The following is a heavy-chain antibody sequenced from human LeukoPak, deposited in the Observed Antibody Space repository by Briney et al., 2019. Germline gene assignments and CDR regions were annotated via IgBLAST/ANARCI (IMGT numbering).Heavy chain of an antibody. D-gene: IGHD3/OR15-3a*01. Sequence: PGGSLRLSCAASGFTFSNAWMSWVRQAPGKGLEWVGRIKSKTDGGTTEYAAPVKGRFTISIDESKNTLYLQMNSLKTEDTAVFYCTTGQGDSSDFYHYDYWGQGTLVTVSS. CDR1: GFTFSNAW. V-gene: IGHV3-15*01. J-gene: IGHJ4*02. CDR3: TTGQGDSSDFYHYDY. CDR2: IKSKTDGGTT.